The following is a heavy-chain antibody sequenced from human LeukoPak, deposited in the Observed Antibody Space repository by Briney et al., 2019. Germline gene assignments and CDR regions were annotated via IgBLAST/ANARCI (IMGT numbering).Heavy chain of an antibody. CDR2: IKQDGSEK. CDR3: ARDPTYYDFWSGYLALYYFDY. D-gene: IGHD3-3*01. CDR1: GFTFSSYW. Sequence: GGSLRLSCAASGFTFSSYWMSWVRQAPGKGLEWVANIKQDGSEKYYVDSVKGRFTISRDNAKNSLYLQMNSLRAEDTAVYYCARDPTYYDFWSGYLALYYFDYWGQGTLVTVSS. J-gene: IGHJ4*02. V-gene: IGHV3-7*01.